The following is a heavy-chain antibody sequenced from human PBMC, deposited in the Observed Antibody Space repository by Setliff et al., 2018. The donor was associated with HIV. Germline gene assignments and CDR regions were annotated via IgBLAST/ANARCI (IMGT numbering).Heavy chain of an antibody. J-gene: IGHJ3*02. D-gene: IGHD2-2*01. CDR2: IIPVLDMP. CDR1: GGTFDNYP. V-gene: IGHV1-69*10. CDR3: ARKEYQLLHAFDI. Sequence: GASVKVSCKSSGGTFDNYPINWVRQAPGQGLEWMGGIIPVLDMPHYAQKFQGRVTMTADKSTNTAYMEVTSLRSEDTAVYYCARKEYQLLHAFDIWGQGTMVT.